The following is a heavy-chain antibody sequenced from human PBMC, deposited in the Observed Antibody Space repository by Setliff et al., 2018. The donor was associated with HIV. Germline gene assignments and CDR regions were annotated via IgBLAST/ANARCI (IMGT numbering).Heavy chain of an antibody. Sequence: GGSLRLSCAASGFTFSDYYMSWIRQAPGKGLEWVSFISSSGSTIFYADSVKGRFTISRDNAKNSLPLQMNSLRAEDTAVYYCATSWRDGYPGDYWGQGTLVTVSS. CDR1: GFTFSDYY. D-gene: IGHD5-12*01. CDR3: ATSWRDGYPGDY. V-gene: IGHV3-11*04. CDR2: ISSSGSTI. J-gene: IGHJ4*02.